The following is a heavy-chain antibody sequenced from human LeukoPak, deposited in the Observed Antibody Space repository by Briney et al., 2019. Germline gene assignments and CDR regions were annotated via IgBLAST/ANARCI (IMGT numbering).Heavy chain of an antibody. J-gene: IGHJ3*02. CDR1: GFTFNTYA. V-gene: IGHV3-23*01. CDR2: ISGTGGGA. CDR3: AKDREMYFYDSSGYRDAFHI. Sequence: EAGGSLRLSCAASGFTFNTYAMSWVRQAPGKGLEWVSSISGTGGGAYYADSVKGRFTISRDNSHKTLYLQMNSLRAEDTAVYYCAKDREMYFYDSSGYRDAFHIWGQGTKVTVSS. D-gene: IGHD3-22*01.